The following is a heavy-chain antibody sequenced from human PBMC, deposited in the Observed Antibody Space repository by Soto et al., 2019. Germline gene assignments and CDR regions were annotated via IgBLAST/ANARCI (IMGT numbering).Heavy chain of an antibody. CDR2: IIPIFGTT. Sequence: QGQLVQSGAEVKKPGSSVKVSCKASGGTFSNYGVSWVRQAPGQGLEWMGGIIPIFGTTNFAQKFQGRVTMTADESSTTVHMELSSLRSGDTAVYYCARERVIRGVITIFDDWGQGTLVTVSS. V-gene: IGHV1-69*01. J-gene: IGHJ4*02. CDR3: ARERVIRGVITIFDD. CDR1: GGTFSNYG. D-gene: IGHD3-10*01.